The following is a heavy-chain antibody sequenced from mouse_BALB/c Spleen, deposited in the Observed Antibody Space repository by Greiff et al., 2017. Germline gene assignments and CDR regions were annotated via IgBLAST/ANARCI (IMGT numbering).Heavy chain of an antibody. CDR1: GYSFTSYW. CDR2: IDPSDSET. CDR3: ARKASNWDYAMDY. D-gene: IGHD4-1*01. Sequence: VQLVESGPQLVRPGASVKISCKASGYSFTSYWMHWVKQRPGQGLEWIGMIDPSDSETRLNQKFKDKATLTVDKSSSTAYMQLSSPTSEDSAVYYCARKASNWDYAMDYWGQGTSVTVSS. J-gene: IGHJ4*01. V-gene: IGHV1S126*01.